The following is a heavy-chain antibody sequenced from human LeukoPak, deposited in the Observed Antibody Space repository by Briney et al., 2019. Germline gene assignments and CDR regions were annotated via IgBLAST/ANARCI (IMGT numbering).Heavy chain of an antibody. CDR1: GFTFSNSW. V-gene: IGHV3-15*01. CDR3: TTDYGDYESDY. CDR2: IKSKTDGGTT. Sequence: GGSLRLSCAASGFTFSNSWMSWVRQAPGKGLEWVGRIKSKTDGGTTDYAAPVKGRFTISRDDSKNTLYLQMNSLKTEDTAVYYCTTDYGDYESDYWGQGTLVTVSS. D-gene: IGHD4-17*01. J-gene: IGHJ4*02.